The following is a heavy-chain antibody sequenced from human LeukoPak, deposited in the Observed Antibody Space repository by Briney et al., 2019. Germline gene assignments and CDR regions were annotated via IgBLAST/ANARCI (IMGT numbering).Heavy chain of an antibody. J-gene: IGHJ5*02. CDR1: GFTFSSYG. V-gene: IGHV3-30*18. CDR2: ISFDGHKK. CDR3: AKDNTGYCSGGSCYSFGA. D-gene: IGHD2-15*01. Sequence: GGSLRLSCAASGFTFSSYGMHWVRQAPGKGLEWVAVISFDGHKKYYADSVQGRLTISRDNSKNTLYLQMNSLRPEDAAVYYCAKDNTGYCSGGSCYSFGAWGPGTLVTVSS.